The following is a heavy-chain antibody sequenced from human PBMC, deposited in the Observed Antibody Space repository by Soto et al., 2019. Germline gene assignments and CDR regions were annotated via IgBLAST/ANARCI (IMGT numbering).Heavy chain of an antibody. CDR3: ARGRDVYCSGGSCYVDAFDI. CDR2: IGTAGDT. J-gene: IGHJ3*02. Sequence: EVQLVESGGGLVQPGGSLRLSCAASGFTFSSYDMHWVRQATGKGLEWVSAIGTAGDTYYPGSVRGRFTISRENAKNSLYLQMNSLRAGDTAVYYCARGRDVYCSGGSCYVDAFDIWGQGTMVTVSS. CDR1: GFTFSSYD. V-gene: IGHV3-13*04. D-gene: IGHD2-15*01.